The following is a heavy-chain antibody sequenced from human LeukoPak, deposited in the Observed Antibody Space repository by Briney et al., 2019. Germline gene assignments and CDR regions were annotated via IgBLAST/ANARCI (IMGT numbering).Heavy chain of an antibody. Sequence: PGGSLRLSCAASGFTFSSYAMHWVRQAPGKGLERVAVISYDGSNKYYADSVKGQFTISRDNSKNTLYLQMNSLRAEDTAVCYCARGSPYYYDSSGYYYVPYFDYWGQGTLVTVSS. J-gene: IGHJ4*02. D-gene: IGHD3-22*01. CDR3: ARGSPYYYDSSGYYYVPYFDY. V-gene: IGHV3-30-3*01. CDR1: GFTFSSYA. CDR2: ISYDGSNK.